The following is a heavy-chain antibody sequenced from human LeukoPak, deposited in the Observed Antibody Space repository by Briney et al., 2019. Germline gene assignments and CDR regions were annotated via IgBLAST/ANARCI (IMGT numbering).Heavy chain of an antibody. J-gene: IGHJ5*02. CDR1: GGSISSYY. Sequence: PSETLSLTCTVSGGSISSYYWNWIRQPPGKGLEWIGYISHSGSTNHNPSLKSRVTISVDTSKNQFSLKLSSVTAADTAVYYCAREGITIFGVVIGKNWFDPWGQGTLVTVSS. CDR2: ISHSGST. CDR3: AREGITIFGVVIGKNWFDP. V-gene: IGHV4-59*12. D-gene: IGHD3-3*01.